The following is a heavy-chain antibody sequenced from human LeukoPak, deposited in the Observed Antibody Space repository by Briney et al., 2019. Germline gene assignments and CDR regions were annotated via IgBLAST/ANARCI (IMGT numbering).Heavy chain of an antibody. CDR1: GFTFSSYS. CDR3: ARDRGGSYSAIDY. CDR2: ISSSSSTI. Sequence: GMSLRLPCAASGFTFSSYSMNWVRQAPGKGLEWVSFISSSSSTIYYADSVKGRFTISRDNAKNSLYLQMNSLRAEDTAVYYCARDRGGSYSAIDYWGQGTLVTVSS. V-gene: IGHV3-48*04. J-gene: IGHJ4*02. D-gene: IGHD1-26*01.